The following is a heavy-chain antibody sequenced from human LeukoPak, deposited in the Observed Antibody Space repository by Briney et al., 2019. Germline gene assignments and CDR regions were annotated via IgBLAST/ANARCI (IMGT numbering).Heavy chain of an antibody. D-gene: IGHD3-10*01. Sequence: GGSLRLSCAASGFTFSSYGIHWVRQAPGKGLEWVAFIRYDGSNKYYADSVKGRFTISRVNSKNTLYLQMNSLRAEDTAVYYCAKGSYYYGSGSYYNPQDYWGQGALVTVSS. J-gene: IGHJ4*02. CDR3: AKGSYYYGSGSYYNPQDY. CDR2: IRYDGSNK. V-gene: IGHV3-30*02. CDR1: GFTFSSYG.